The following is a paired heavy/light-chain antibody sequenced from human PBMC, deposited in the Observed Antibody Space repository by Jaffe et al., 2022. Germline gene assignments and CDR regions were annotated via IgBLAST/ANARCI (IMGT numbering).Light chain of an antibody. CDR3: QVWDDSSHHQV. Sequence: SYVLTQPPSLSVAPGKTARITCGGRSIVAKSVHWYRQRPGQAPVLVIYHDTDRPSGIPDRISATNSASTATLIISRVEAGDEADYYCQVWDDSSHHQVFGGGTKLTV. CDR2: HDT. J-gene: IGLJ3*02. V-gene: IGLV3-21*03. CDR1: SIVAKS.
Heavy chain of an antibody. D-gene: IGHD2-21*02. CDR3: AKHPTTDGDFMLNAFDL. V-gene: IGHV3-23*01. CDR1: GLSFRTYA. CDR2: ITGGGDVT. Sequence: EVQLLASGGTLVPPGGSLRLSCEASGLSFRTYAMSWVRQAPGKGLEWVSSITGGGDVTYYAASVRGRFTVSRDNSNNTLYMQVSNLRAADTAVYYCAKHPTTDGDFMLNAFDLWGQGTMVIVSS. J-gene: IGHJ3*01.